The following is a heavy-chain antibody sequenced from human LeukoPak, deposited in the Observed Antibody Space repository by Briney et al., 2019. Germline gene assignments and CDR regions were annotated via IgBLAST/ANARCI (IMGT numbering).Heavy chain of an antibody. J-gene: IGHJ2*01. V-gene: IGHV3-48*03. CDR2: ISSSGSTI. CDR1: GFTFSSYE. CDR3: ARAAYSSTWYSRYFDL. D-gene: IGHD6-13*01. Sequence: GGSLRLSCAASGFTFSSYEMNWVRQAPGKGLEWVSYISSSGSTIYYADSVKGRFTISRDNAKNSLYLQMNSLRAEDTAVYYCARAAYSSTWYSRYFDLWGRGTLITVSS.